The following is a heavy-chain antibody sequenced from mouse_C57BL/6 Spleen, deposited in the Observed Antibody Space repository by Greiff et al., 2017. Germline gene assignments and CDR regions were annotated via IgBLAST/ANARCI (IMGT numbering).Heavy chain of an antibody. CDR1: GYSITSGYY. CDR2: ISYDGRN. J-gene: IGHJ3*01. CDR3: ARETTVVATPGFAY. V-gene: IGHV3-6*01. D-gene: IGHD1-1*01. Sequence: EVQLQQSGPGLVKPSQSLSLTCSVTGYSITSGYYWNWIRQFPGNKLEWMGYISYDGRNNYNPSLKNRISITRDTSKNQFFLKLNSVTTEDTATYYCARETTVVATPGFAYWGQGTLVTVSA.